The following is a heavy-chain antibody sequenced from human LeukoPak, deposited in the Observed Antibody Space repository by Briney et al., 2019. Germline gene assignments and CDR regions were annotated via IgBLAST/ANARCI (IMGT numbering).Heavy chain of an antibody. V-gene: IGHV4-34*01. CDR3: ARLSLKVLEWSPTKGKETHYFDY. J-gene: IGHJ4*02. CDR2: INHSGST. D-gene: IGHD3-3*01. Sequence: PSETLSLTCAVYGGSFSGYYWSWIRQPPGKGLEWIGEINHSGSTNYNPSLKSRVTILEDKSKNQFSLKLSSVTAADTAVYYCARLSLKVLEWSPTKGKETHYFDYWGQGTLVTVSS. CDR1: GGSFSGYY.